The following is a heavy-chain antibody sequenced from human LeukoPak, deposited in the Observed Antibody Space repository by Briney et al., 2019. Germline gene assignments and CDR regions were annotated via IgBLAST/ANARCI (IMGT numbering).Heavy chain of an antibody. J-gene: IGHJ4*02. CDR3: AREGYYGSGSPPSLYFDY. CDR2: TSSDLNVK. V-gene: IGHV3-30*03. Sequence: GGSLRLSCAASGFTFSSYSMNWVRQAPGKGLEWVAVTSSDLNVKLYADSVKGRFTISRDNSRSTLYLQMNSLRPEDTAIYYCAREGYYGSGSPPSLYFDYWGQGALVTVSS. CDR1: GFTFSSYS. D-gene: IGHD3-10*01.